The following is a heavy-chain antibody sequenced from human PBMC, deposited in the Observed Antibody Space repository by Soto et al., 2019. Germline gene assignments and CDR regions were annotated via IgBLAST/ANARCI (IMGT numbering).Heavy chain of an antibody. D-gene: IGHD1-26*01. CDR2: IDSDGNST. Sequence: PGGSLRLSCAASGFTFSSYWMHWVRQVPGKGLVWVSHIDSDGNSTTYADSVKGRFTISRDNAKNTVYLQMNSLRADDTAVYYCVRDDVGVGIDYWGQGTQVTVSS. V-gene: IGHV3-74*03. CDR3: VRDDVGVGIDY. CDR1: GFTFSSYW. J-gene: IGHJ4*02.